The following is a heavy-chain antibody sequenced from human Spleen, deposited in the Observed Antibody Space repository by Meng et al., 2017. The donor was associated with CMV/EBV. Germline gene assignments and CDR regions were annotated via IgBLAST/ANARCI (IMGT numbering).Heavy chain of an antibody. CDR3: ARGPRYWDY. J-gene: IGHJ4*02. V-gene: IGHV3-7*01. CDR1: GFTFSSHW. D-gene: IGHD2-15*01. CDR2: IKQDESEK. Sequence: GGSLRLSCAASGFTFSSHWMSWVRQAPGKGLEWVANIKQDESEKNYVESVKGRFTISRDNAKNSLYLQMNSLRAEDTAVYYCARGPRYWDYWGQGTLVTVSS.